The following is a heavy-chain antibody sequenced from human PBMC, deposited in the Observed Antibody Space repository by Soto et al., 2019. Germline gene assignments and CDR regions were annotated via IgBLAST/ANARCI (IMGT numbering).Heavy chain of an antibody. CDR1: GYTFTSYA. J-gene: IGHJ5*02. Sequence: QVQLVQSGAEVKKPGASVKVSCKASGYTFTSYAMHWVRQAPGQRLEWMGWINAGNGNTKYSQKIQGRVTITRDTSASTAYMELSSLRSEDTAVYYCARGGIHVDIVAPTPPGTWFDPWGQGTLVTVSS. V-gene: IGHV1-3*01. CDR3: ARGGIHVDIVAPTPPGTWFDP. CDR2: INAGNGNT. D-gene: IGHD5-12*01.